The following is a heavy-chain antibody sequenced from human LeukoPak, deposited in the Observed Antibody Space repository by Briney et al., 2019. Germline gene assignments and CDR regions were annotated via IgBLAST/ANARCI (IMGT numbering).Heavy chain of an antibody. V-gene: IGHV1-18*01. CDR3: ARDHSEQWLVPSMIW. Sequence: ASVKVSCKASGYTFTSYGISWVRQAPGQGLEWMGWISAYNGNTNYAQKLQGRVTMTTDTSTSTAYMELRSLRSDDTAVYYCARDHSEQWLVPSMIWWGQGTLVTVSS. CDR2: ISAYNGNT. D-gene: IGHD6-19*01. J-gene: IGHJ4*02. CDR1: GYTFTSYG.